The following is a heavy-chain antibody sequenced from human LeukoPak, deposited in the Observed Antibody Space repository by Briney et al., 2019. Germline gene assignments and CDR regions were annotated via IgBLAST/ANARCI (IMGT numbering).Heavy chain of an antibody. CDR2: IYTSGST. D-gene: IGHD2-2*01. CDR1: GGSISSYY. V-gene: IGHV4-4*07. Sequence: SETLSLTCTVSGGSISSYYWSWIRQPAGKGLEWIGRIYTSGSTNYNPSLKSRVTMSVDTSKNQFSLKLSSVTAADTAVYYCARFYCSSTSCYFDYWGQGTLVTVSS. J-gene: IGHJ4*02. CDR3: ARFYCSSTSCYFDY.